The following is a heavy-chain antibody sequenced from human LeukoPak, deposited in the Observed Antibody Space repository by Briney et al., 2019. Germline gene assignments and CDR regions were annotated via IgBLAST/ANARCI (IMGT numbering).Heavy chain of an antibody. CDR1: GFTVSSNY. CDR2: IYSGGST. D-gene: IGHD2-21*02. J-gene: IGHJ6*02. CDR3: ATVTAALYYYGMDV. Sequence: GGSLRLSCAASGFTVSSNYMSWVRQAPGKGLEWVSVIYSGGSTYYADSVKSRFTISRDNSKNTLYLQMNSLRAEDTAVYYCATVTAALYYYGMDVWGQGTTVTVSS. V-gene: IGHV3-66*02.